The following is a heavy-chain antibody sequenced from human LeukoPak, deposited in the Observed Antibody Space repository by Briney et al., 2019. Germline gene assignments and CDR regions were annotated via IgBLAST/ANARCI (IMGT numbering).Heavy chain of an antibody. CDR2: ISHSGST. CDR1: GGSISSGAYT. V-gene: IGHV4-30-2*01. CDR3: ARYSSTWPYWYFDL. J-gene: IGHJ2*01. Sequence: NPSETLSLTCAVSGGSISSGAYTWSWHPQPPGHGLVWIGYISHSGSTYHNPSLNSRVTISVDRSKNQFSLKLTSVTAADTAVYYCARYSSTWPYWYFDLWGRGTLVTVSS. D-gene: IGHD6-13*01.